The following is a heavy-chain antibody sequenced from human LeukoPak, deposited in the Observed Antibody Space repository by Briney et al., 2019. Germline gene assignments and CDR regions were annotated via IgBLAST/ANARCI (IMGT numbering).Heavy chain of an antibody. D-gene: IGHD5-18*01. V-gene: IGHV4-59*08. J-gene: IGHJ6*03. CDR1: GGSISSYY. Sequence: PSETLSLTCTVSGGSISSYYCSWIRHPPRDGMGWIRYSYYSGSTNYNPSLKSRVTISVDTSKNQFSLKLSSVTAADTAVYYCARAGYSYGGNYYYMDVWGKGTTVTVSS. CDR2: SYYSGST. CDR3: ARAGYSYGGNYYYMDV.